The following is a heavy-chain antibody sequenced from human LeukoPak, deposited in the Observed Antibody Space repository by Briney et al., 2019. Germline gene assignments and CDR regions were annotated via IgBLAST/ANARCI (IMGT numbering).Heavy chain of an antibody. CDR3: ARDKRGYFDY. V-gene: IGHV1-3*01. CDR2: INAGNGIT. J-gene: IGHJ4*02. CDR1: GYSFTNYA. Sequence: ASVKVSCKASGYSFTNYAIHWVRQAPGQRLEWMGWINAGNGITKYSRKFQGRVTITADESTSTAYMELSSLRSEDTAVYYCARDKRGYFDYWGQGTLVTVSS.